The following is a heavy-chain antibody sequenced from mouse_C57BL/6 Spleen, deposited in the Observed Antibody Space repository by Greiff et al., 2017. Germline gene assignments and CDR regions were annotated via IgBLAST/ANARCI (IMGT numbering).Heavy chain of an antibody. J-gene: IGHJ4*01. CDR3: ARQGYYYGSSYDAMDY. D-gene: IGHD1-1*01. Sequence: EVQGVESGGGLVQPGGSLKLSCAASGFTFSDYGMAWVRQAPRKGPEWVAFISNLAYSIYYADTVTGRFTISRENAKNTLYLEMSSLRSEDTAMYYCARQGYYYGSSYDAMDYWGQGTSVTVSS. V-gene: IGHV5-15*01. CDR2: ISNLAYSI. CDR1: GFTFSDYG.